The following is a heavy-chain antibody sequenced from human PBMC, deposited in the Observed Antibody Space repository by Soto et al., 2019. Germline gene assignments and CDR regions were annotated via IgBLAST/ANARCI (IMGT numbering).Heavy chain of an antibody. CDR3: AGAAYSSSWNWFDP. J-gene: IGHJ5*02. CDR2: ISYDGSLE. D-gene: IGHD6-13*01. V-gene: IGHV3-30*04. Sequence: QVQLVESGGGVVQAGRSLRLSCAASGFNFRSYAIHWVRQAPGKGLEWVAVISYDGSLEYYADSVKGRFTISRDNSKNTLYLQMNSLRGEDTAVYYCAGAAYSSSWNWFDPWGQGTLVTVSS. CDR1: GFNFRSYA.